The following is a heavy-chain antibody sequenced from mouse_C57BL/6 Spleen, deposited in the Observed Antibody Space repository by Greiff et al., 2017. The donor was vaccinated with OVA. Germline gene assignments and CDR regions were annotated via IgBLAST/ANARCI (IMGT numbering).Heavy chain of an antibody. CDR2: IHPNSGSA. D-gene: IGHD1-1*01. CDR1: GYTFTSYW. J-gene: IGHJ4*01. V-gene: IGHV1-64*01. Sequence: QVQLQQPGAELVQPGASVTLSCKASGYTFTSYWMHWVKQRPGQGLEWIGMIHPNSGSANYNEKFKRNATLTVDKSSSTADMQLSSLTSEDSAVYYCARSGTTVFMDYWGQGTSVTVSS. CDR3: ARSGTTVFMDY.